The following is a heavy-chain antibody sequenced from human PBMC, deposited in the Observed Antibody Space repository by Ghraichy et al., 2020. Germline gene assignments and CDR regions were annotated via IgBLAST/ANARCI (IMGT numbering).Heavy chain of an antibody. D-gene: IGHD2-2*01. V-gene: IGHV3-74*01. CDR2: INSDGSST. J-gene: IGHJ6*03. CDR1: GFTFSSYW. Sequence: GESLNISCAASGFTFSSYWMHWVRQAPGKGLVWVSRINSDGSSTSYADSVKGRFTISRDNAKNTLYLQMNSLRAEDTAVYYCARSSNYYYYYMDVWGKGTTVTVSS. CDR3: ARSSNYYYYYMDV.